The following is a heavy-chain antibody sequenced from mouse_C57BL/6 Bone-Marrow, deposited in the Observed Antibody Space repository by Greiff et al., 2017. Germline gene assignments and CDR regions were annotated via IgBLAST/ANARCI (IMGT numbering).Heavy chain of an antibody. V-gene: IGHV1-81*01. D-gene: IGHD1-1*01. CDR2: IYPRSGNT. CDR1: GYTFTSYG. CDR3: ARNYYGSSPWFAY. Sequence: QVQLQQSGAELARPGASVKLSCKASGYTFTSYGISWVKQRTGQGLEWIGEIYPRSGNTYYNEKFKGKATLTADKSSSTAYMELRSLTSEDSAVYFCARNYYGSSPWFAYWAQGTLVTVSA. J-gene: IGHJ3*01.